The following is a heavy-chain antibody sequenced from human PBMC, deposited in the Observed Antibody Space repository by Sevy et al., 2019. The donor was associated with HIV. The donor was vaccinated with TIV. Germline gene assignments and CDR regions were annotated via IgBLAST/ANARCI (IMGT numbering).Heavy chain of an antibody. J-gene: IGHJ6*02. CDR2: ISSSSSTI. CDR1: GFTFSSYA. CDR3: AREGTGYSSSLALYGMDV. V-gene: IGHV3-48*02. Sequence: GGSLRLSCEASGFTFSSYAMHWVRQAPGKGLEWVSYISSSSSTIYYADSVKGRFTISRDNAKNSLYLQMNSLRDEDTAVYYCAREGTGYSSSLALYGMDVWGQGTTVTVSS. D-gene: IGHD6-13*01.